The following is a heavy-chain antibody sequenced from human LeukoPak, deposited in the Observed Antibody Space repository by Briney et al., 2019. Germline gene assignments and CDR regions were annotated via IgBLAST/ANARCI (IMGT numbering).Heavy chain of an antibody. CDR1: GGSISSYY. J-gene: IGHJ4*02. V-gene: IGHV4-59*01. Sequence: PSETLSLTCTVSGGSISSYYWSWIRQPPGKGLEWIGYIYYSGSTNYNPSLKSRVTISVDTSKNQFSLKLSSVTAADTAVYYCARDQRDSSGYYYYLDWGQGTLVTVSS. CDR3: ARDQRDSSGYYYYLD. CDR2: IYYSGST. D-gene: IGHD3-22*01.